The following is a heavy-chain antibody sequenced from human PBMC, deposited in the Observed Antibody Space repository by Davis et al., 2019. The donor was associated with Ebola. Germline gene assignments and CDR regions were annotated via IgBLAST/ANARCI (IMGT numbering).Heavy chain of an antibody. V-gene: IGHV3-23*01. D-gene: IGHD2-15*01. Sequence: PGGSLRLSCAASGFTFSNYDMSWVRHVPGKGLEWVSTISASEGHTHYSDSVRGRFTISIDNSKNTLYSQMNSLRAEDTATYYCARYCHYPDCSYFDCWGQGTVVAVSS. CDR3: ARYCHYPDCSYFDC. CDR2: ISASEGHT. CDR1: GFTFSNYD. J-gene: IGHJ4*02.